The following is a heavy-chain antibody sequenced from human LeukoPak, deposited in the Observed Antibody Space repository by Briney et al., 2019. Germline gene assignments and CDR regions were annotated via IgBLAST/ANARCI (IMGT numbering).Heavy chain of an antibody. CDR2: IYHSGST. V-gene: IGHV4-38-2*01. CDR3: ARRDYGGNSEVY. CDR1: GHSISSGYY. D-gene: IGHD4-23*01. Sequence: TSETLSLTCGVSGHSISSGYYWGWIRQPPGKGLEWIGSIYHSGSTYYNPSLKSRVTISVDTFKNQFSLKLSSVTAADTAVYYCARRDYGGNSEVYWGQGTLVTVSS. J-gene: IGHJ4*02.